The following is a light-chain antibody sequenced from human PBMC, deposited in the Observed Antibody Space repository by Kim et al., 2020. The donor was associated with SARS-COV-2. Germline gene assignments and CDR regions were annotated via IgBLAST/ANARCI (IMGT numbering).Light chain of an antibody. V-gene: IGLV4-69*01. J-gene: IGLJ2*01. CDR2: INSDGSH. Sequence: QLVLTQSPSASASLGASVKLTCTLSSGHSDYVIAWHQQQPEKGPRYLMKINSDGSHNKGDGIPDRFSGSSSGAERYLTISSLQSEDEADYYCQTWGTGIHVVFGGGTKLTVL. CDR3: QTWGTGIHVV. CDR1: SGHSDYV.